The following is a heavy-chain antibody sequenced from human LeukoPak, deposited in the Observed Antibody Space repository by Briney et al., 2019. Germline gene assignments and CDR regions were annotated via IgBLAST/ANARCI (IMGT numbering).Heavy chain of an antibody. CDR2: IYYSGST. CDR1: GGSISSSSYY. J-gene: IGHJ6*02. Sequence: SETLSLTCTVSGGSISSSSYYWSWIRQPPGKGLEWIGYIYYSGSTNYNPSLKSRVTISVDTSKNQFSLKLSSVTAADTAVYYCARYYYYYGMDVWGQGTTVTVSS. V-gene: IGHV4-61*05. CDR3: ARYYYYYGMDV.